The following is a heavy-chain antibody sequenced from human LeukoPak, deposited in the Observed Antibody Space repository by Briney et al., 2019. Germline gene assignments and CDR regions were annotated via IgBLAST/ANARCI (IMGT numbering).Heavy chain of an antibody. D-gene: IGHD4-11*01. CDR1: GFTFSNHW. Sequence: GGSLRLSCTASGFTFSNHWMYWVRQAPGKGLVWVSQITADGYETTYADSVKGRFTISRDNSKNTLYLQMNSLRAEDTAVYYCAKDMETTVTKFGYYMAVWGKGTTVTVSS. V-gene: IGHV3-74*03. CDR3: AKDMETTVTKFGYYMAV. CDR2: ITADGYET. J-gene: IGHJ6*03.